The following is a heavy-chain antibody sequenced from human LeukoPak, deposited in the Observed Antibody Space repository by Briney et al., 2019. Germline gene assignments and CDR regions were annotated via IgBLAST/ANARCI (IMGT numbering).Heavy chain of an antibody. V-gene: IGHV3-21*01. CDR3: ARDPQDKRRTTVNY. CDR2: ISSSSSYI. Sequence: GGSLRLSCAASGFTFSSYSMNWVRQAPGKELEWVSSISSSSSYIYYADSVKGRFTISRDNAKNSLYLQMNSLRAEDTAVYYCARDPQDKRRTTVNYWGQGTLVTVSS. D-gene: IGHD1-7*01. CDR1: GFTFSSYS. J-gene: IGHJ4*02.